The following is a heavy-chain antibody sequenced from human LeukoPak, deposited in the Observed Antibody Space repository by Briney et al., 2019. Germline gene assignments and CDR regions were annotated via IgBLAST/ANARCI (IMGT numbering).Heavy chain of an antibody. D-gene: IGHD3-3*01. CDR3: ARGVRRGFWSGYYYYYYMDV. CDR2: TNPNSGNT. Sequence: ASVKVSCKASGYTFTSYDINWVRQATGQGLEWMGWTNPNSGNTGYAQKFQGRVTMTRNTSISTAYMELSSLRSEDTAVYYCARGVRRGFWSGYYYYYYMDVWGKGTTVTVSS. J-gene: IGHJ6*03. V-gene: IGHV1-8*01. CDR1: GYTFTSYD.